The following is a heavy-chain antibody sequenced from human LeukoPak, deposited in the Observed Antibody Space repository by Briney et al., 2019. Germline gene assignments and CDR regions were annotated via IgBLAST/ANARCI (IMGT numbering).Heavy chain of an antibody. D-gene: IGHD3-10*01. CDR1: GFTFSSYW. CDR3: ARDVRSRQHYYGSGSYYPNYYYYGMDV. J-gene: IGHJ6*02. V-gene: IGHV3-7*01. Sequence: TGGSLRLSCAASGFTFSSYWMSWVRQAPGKGLEWVANIKQAGREKYYVDSVKGRFTISRDNAKNPLYLQMSSLRAEDTAVYYCARDVRSRQHYYGSGSYYPNYYYYGMDVWGQGTTVTVSS. CDR2: IKQAGREK.